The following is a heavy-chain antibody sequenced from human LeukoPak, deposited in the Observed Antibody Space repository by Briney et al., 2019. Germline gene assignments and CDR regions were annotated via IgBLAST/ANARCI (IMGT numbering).Heavy chain of an antibody. Sequence: PSETLSLTCTVSGVSISSYYWSWIRQPAGRGLEWIGRINTGGSTYYNPSLKSRVTMSLDTSKNQFSLRLSSVTAADTAVYYCARGLSDNGIFDYWGQGTLATVSS. V-gene: IGHV4-4*07. D-gene: IGHD1-1*01. CDR3: ARGLSDNGIFDY. J-gene: IGHJ4*02. CDR2: INTGGST. CDR1: GVSISSYY.